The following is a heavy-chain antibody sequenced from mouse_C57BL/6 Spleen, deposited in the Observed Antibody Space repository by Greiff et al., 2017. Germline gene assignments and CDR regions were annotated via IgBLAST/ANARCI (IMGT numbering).Heavy chain of an antibody. CDR2: IHPNSGST. D-gene: IGHD1-1*01. CDR1: GYTFTSYW. J-gene: IGHJ2*01. V-gene: IGHV1-64*01. Sequence: QVQLQQPGAELVKPGASVKLSCKASGYTFTSYWMHWVTQRPGQGLEWIGMIHPNSGSTNYNEKFKSKATLTVDKSSSTAYMQLSSLTSEDSAVYYCARRRITTVVAPFDYWGQGTTLTVSA. CDR3: ARRRITTVVAPFDY.